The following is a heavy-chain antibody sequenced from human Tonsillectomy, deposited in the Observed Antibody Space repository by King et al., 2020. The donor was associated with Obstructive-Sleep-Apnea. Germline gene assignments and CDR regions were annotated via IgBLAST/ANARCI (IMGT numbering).Heavy chain of an antibody. CDR1: GFTFSSYS. CDR2: ISSSSSTI. D-gene: IGHD6-13*01. J-gene: IGHJ6*02. CDR3: ARDPSSCCDQEYYYYGMDV. Sequence: QLVQSGGGLVQPGGSLRLSCAASGFTFSSYSMNWVRQAPGKGLEWVSYISSSSSTIYYADSVKGRFTISRDNAKNSLYLQMNSLRAEDTAVYYCARDPSSCCDQEYYYYGMDVWGQGTTVTVSS. V-gene: IGHV3-48*04.